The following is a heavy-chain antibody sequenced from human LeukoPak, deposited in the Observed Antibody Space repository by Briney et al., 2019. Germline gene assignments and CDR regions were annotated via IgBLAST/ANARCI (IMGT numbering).Heavy chain of an antibody. CDR2: IGGRTSII. CDR1: GFTFSDYS. V-gene: IGHV3-48*02. CDR3: VRDYLYAFDI. Sequence: PGGSLRLSCAASGFTFSDYSLNWVRRAPGKGLEWISYIGGRTSIIIYANSVKGRFTISRDNAKNSLYLQMNSLRDEDTAVYYCVRDYLYAFDIWGQGTMVAVSS. J-gene: IGHJ3*02. D-gene: IGHD2/OR15-2a*01.